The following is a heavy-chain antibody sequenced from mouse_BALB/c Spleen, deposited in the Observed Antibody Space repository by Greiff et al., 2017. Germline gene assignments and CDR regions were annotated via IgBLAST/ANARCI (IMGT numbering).Heavy chain of an antibody. CDR3: ARARNGRAFDY. Sequence: EVQRVESGGGLVQPGGSRKLSCAASGFAFSSFGMSWVRQAPEKGLEWVAYISSGSSTIYYADTVKGRFTISRDNPKNTLFLQMTSLRSEDTAMYSCARARNGRAFDYWGEGTTLTVSS. V-gene: IGHV5-17*02. CDR2: ISSGSSTI. CDR1: GFAFSSFG. D-gene: IGHD1-2*01. J-gene: IGHJ2*01.